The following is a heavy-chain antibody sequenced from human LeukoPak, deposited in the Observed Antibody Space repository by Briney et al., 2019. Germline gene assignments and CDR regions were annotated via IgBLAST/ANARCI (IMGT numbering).Heavy chain of an antibody. V-gene: IGHV3-48*01. J-gene: IGHJ6*02. D-gene: IGHD1-1*01. CDR1: GFTFSSYS. CDR3: ARAGYRPAEYYYYGMDV. CDR2: ISSSSSTI. Sequence: GGSLRLSCAASGFTFSSYSMNWVRQAPGKGLEWVSYISSSSSTIYYADSVKGRFTISRDNAKNSLYLQMNSLRAEDTAVYYCARAGYRPAEYYYYGMDVWGQGTTVTVSS.